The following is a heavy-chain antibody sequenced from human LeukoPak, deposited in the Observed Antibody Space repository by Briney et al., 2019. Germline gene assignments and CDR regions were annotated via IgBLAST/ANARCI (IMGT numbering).Heavy chain of an antibody. V-gene: IGHV3-30*03. Sequence: PGGSLRLSCAASGVTFSSYGMHWVRQAPGKGLEWVALISSDGNGKLYGDSVKGRFTISRDDSKSTLYLQMNSLRAEDTAVYYCTIKVIRGNSGDDYDDWGQGTLVTVSS. CDR2: ISSDGNGK. D-gene: IGHD5-12*01. CDR3: TIKVIRGNSGDDYDD. J-gene: IGHJ4*02. CDR1: GVTFSSYG.